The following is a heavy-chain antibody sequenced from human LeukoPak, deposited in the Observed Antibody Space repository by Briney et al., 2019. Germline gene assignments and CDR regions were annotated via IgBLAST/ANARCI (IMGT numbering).Heavy chain of an antibody. D-gene: IGHD3-22*01. J-gene: IGHJ4*02. CDR1: GGSISSSSYY. CDR2: IYYSGST. V-gene: IGHV4-39*07. Sequence: SETLSLTCTVSGGSISSSSYYWGWIRQPPGKGLEWIGSIYYSGSTYYNPSLKSRVTISVDTSKNQFSLKLSSVTAADTAVYYCASWGLYYYDSSGYYWGQGTLVTVSS. CDR3: ASWGLYYYDSSGYY.